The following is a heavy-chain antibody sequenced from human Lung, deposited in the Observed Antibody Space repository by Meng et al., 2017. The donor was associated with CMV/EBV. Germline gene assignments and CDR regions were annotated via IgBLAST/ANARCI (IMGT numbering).Heavy chain of an antibody. J-gene: IGHJ6*02. Sequence: AVKVSXKASGGTFSSYAISWVRQAPGQGLEWMGGIIPIFGTANYVQKFQGRVTITTDESTSTAYMELSSLRSEDTAVYYCASCPSSSSSNYYYYYGMDVWGQGTTVTVSS. V-gene: IGHV1-69*05. CDR3: ASCPSSSSSNYYYYYGMDV. D-gene: IGHD6-13*01. CDR1: GGTFSSYA. CDR2: IIPIFGTA.